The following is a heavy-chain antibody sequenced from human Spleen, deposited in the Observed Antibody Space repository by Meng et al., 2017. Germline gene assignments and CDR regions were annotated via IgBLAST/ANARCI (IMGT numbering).Heavy chain of an antibody. D-gene: IGHD2-21*02. V-gene: IGHV7-4-1*02. J-gene: IGHJ4*02. Sequence: QVHLVQSGSELKKPGASAKVSCKASGYTFTSYAMNWVRQAPGQGLEWMGWINTNTGNPTYAQGFTGRFVFSLDTSVSTASLQISSLKAEDTAVYYCAREGPVVVTPIAPGGFDSWGQGTLVTVSS. CDR3: AREGPVVVTPIAPGGFDS. CDR2: INTNTGNP. CDR1: GYTFTSYA.